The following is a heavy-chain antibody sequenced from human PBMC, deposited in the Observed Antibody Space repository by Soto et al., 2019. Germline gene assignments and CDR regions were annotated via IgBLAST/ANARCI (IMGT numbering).Heavy chain of an antibody. J-gene: IGHJ6*02. D-gene: IGHD3-10*01. CDR1: GDTFKNCV. V-gene: IGHV1-69*01. CDR3: AAELGFGKLSDV. Sequence: QVQVVQSGVEVRRPGSSVKVSCKASGDTFKNCVISWVRQAPGQGLEWMGGIIPLFGTTDFAQRFQGRLTITTDESTTTAYMELSRLGSEDTATYYCAAELGFGKLSDVWGQGTTVIVSS. CDR2: IIPLFGTT.